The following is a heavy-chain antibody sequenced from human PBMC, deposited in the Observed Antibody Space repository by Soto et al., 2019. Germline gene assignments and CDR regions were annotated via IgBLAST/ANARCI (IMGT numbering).Heavy chain of an antibody. CDR3: ARDQLPEDYYYYMDV. CDR1: GYTFASYG. J-gene: IGHJ6*03. D-gene: IGHD6-6*01. V-gene: IGHV1-18*01. CDR2: ISAYNGNT. Sequence: GASVKVSCKASGYTFASYGISWGRQAPGQGLEWMGWISAYNGNTNYAQKLQGRVTMTTDTSTSTAYMELRSLRSDDTAVYYCARDQLPEDYYYYMDVWGKGTTVTVSS.